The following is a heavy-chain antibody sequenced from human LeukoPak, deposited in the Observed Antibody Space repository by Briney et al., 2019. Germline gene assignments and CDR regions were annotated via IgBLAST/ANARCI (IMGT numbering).Heavy chain of an antibody. CDR2: IYYSGST. J-gene: IGHJ3*02. CDR1: GGSISSSSYY. D-gene: IGHD5/OR15-5a*01. Sequence: SETLSLTCTVSGGSISSSSYYWGWIRQPPGKGLEWIGSIYYSGSTYYNPSLKSRVTISVDTSKNQFSLKPSSVTAADTAVYYCARGGKVYGAFDIWGQGTMVTVSS. V-gene: IGHV4-39*07. CDR3: ARGGKVYGAFDI.